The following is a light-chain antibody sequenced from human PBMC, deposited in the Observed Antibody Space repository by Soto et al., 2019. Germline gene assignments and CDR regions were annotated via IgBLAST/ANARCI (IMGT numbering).Light chain of an antibody. Sequence: DIQMTQSPTSLSASVGDRVTITCQASQDITNHLNWYQQKPGKAPNLLIYEATNLETGVPSRFSGGGSGTDFTLTTSSLQPEDFATYYCQQYGPYLLTFGPGTKVHMK. CDR3: QQYGPYLLT. J-gene: IGKJ3*01. CDR1: QDITNH. V-gene: IGKV1-33*01. CDR2: EAT.